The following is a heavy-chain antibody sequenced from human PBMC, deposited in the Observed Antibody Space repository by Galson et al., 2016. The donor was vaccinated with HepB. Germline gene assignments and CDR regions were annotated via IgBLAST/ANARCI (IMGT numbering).Heavy chain of an antibody. Sequence: SLRLSCAASGLTFRSYAMHWVRQAPGKGLEWVAVISYDGSNKYYADSVKGRFTISRDNSKNTLYLQMNSLRAEDTAVYYCAGDADIVKVPAAIRADYWGQGTLVTVSS. CDR3: AGDADIVKVPAAIRADY. J-gene: IGHJ4*02. D-gene: IGHD2-2*02. CDR1: GLTFRSYA. V-gene: IGHV3-30*04. CDR2: ISYDGSNK.